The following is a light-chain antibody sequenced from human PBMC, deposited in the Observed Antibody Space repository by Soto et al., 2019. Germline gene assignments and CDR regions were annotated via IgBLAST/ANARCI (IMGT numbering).Light chain of an antibody. CDR2: LGS. J-gene: IGKJ2*01. Sequence: DIVMTQSPLSLPVTPGEPASISCRSSQSLLHSNGYNYLDWYLQKPGQSPQLLIYLGSNRASGGLDRFSGSGSGTDFTLKISRVEAEDVGVYYCMQALQTPPYTFGQGTKLEIK. V-gene: IGKV2-28*01. CDR1: QSLLHSNGYNY. CDR3: MQALQTPPYT.